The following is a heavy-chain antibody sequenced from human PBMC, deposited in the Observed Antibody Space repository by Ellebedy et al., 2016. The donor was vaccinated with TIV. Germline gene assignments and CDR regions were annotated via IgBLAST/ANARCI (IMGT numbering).Heavy chain of an antibody. Sequence: MPSETLSLTCTVSGGSISSSSYYWSWIRQPPGKGLQWIANIYYGGDIGYNPSLKSRATISLDTSKSQFSLRLSSVTAADTAIYYCARKALSYDHYFDYWGQGLLVTVSS. CDR1: GGSISSSSYY. D-gene: IGHD3-22*01. CDR2: IYYGGDI. CDR3: ARKALSYDHYFDY. V-gene: IGHV4-61*01. J-gene: IGHJ4*02.